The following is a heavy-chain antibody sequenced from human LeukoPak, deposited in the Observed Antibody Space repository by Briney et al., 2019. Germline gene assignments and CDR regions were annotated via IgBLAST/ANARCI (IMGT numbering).Heavy chain of an antibody. CDR2: IRTKAYGGTT. CDR1: GFTFGDYV. D-gene: IGHD3-3*01. CDR3: TRGSDTIFGVARDGFDS. J-gene: IGHJ4*02. V-gene: IGHV3-49*03. Sequence: GGSLRLTCTASGFTFGDYVVTWFRQAPGKGLEWVGFIRTKAYGGTTEYAASVKGRFTISRDDSESIAYLQMNSLKTEDTAVYYCTRGSDTIFGVARDGFDSWGQGTLVTVSS.